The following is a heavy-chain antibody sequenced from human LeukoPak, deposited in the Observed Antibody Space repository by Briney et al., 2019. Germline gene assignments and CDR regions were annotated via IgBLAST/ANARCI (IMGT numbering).Heavy chain of an antibody. Sequence: LSGGSLRLSCAASGFTFSSYVMHWVRQAPGKGLEWVAVISYDGSNKYYADSVKGRFTISRDNSKNTLYLQMNSLRAEDTAVYYCARDVWGDSSGYYYPDGFDYWGQGTLVTVSS. V-gene: IGHV3-30*03. CDR1: GFTFSSYV. D-gene: IGHD3-22*01. CDR2: ISYDGSNK. CDR3: ARDVWGDSSGYYYPDGFDY. J-gene: IGHJ4*02.